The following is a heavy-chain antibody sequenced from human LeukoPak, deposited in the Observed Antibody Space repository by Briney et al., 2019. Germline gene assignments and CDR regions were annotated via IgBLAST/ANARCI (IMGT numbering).Heavy chain of an antibody. V-gene: IGHV4-59*12. D-gene: IGHD2-2*01. CDR3: ARTGRYCSSTSCSFNWFDP. J-gene: IGHJ5*02. CDR2: IYSSGST. Sequence: SETLSLTCTVSGGSISSYYWSWIRQPPGKGLEWIGYIYSSGSTNYNPSLKSRVTMSVNTSKNQFSLQLNSVPPEDTAVYYCARTGRYCSSTSCSFNWFDPWGQGTLVTVSS. CDR1: GGSISSYY.